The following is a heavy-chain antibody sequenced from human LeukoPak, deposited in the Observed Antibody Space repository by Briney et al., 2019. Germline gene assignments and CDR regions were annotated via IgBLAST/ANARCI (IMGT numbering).Heavy chain of an antibody. CDR2: IYYSGST. CDR1: GGSISSYY. CDR3: ARLGYCSSTSCYVDRNWFDP. V-gene: IGHV4-59*08. Sequence: PSETLSLTCTVSGGSISSYYWSWIRQPPGKGLEWIGYIYYSGSTNYNPSLKSRVTISVDTSKNQFSLKLSSVTAADTAVYYCARLGYCSSTSCYVDRNWFDPWGQGTLVTVSS. J-gene: IGHJ5*02. D-gene: IGHD2-2*01.